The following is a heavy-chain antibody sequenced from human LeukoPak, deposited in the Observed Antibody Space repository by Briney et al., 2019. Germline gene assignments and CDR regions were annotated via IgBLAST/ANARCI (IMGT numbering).Heavy chain of an antibody. V-gene: IGHV3-48*01. J-gene: IGHJ4*02. CDR1: GFTLCSYS. CDR2: ISSGSTTI. CDR3: ARDVEQWLVRVYYFDY. Sequence: PGGSLRLSCAPSGFTLCSYSMNWVRQAPGKGLEWVSYISSGSTTIYYADSVKGRFTISRDNAKNSLYLQMNSLRAEDTAVYYCARDVEQWLVRVYYFDYWGQGTLVTVSS. D-gene: IGHD6-19*01.